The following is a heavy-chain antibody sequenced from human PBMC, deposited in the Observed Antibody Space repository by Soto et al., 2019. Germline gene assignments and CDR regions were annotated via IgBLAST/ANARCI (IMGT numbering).Heavy chain of an antibody. V-gene: IGHV3-33*01. D-gene: IGHD3-10*01. CDR3: ARWEGTGRRFDC. J-gene: IGHJ4*02. CDR2: IWYDGSNK. Sequence: QVQLVESGGGVVQPGRSLRLSCAASGSTFSSYGMHWVRQAPGKGLEWVALIWYDGSNKDYADSVKGRFTISRDNVKNKLFLQMNSLRAEDTAVYYCARWEGTGRRFDCWGQGTLVTVSS. CDR1: GSTFSSYG.